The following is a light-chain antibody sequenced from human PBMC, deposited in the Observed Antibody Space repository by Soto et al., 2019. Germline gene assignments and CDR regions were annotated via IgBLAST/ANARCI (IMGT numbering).Light chain of an antibody. CDR1: SSNIGAGYD. CDR2: GNS. J-gene: IGLJ1*01. V-gene: IGLV1-40*01. CDR3: QASDSSLSGYV. Sequence: QSVLTQPPSVSGAPGQRVTISCTGSSSNIGAGYDVHWYQQLPGTAPKLLIYGNSNRPSGVPDRFSGSKSGTSASLAITGLQAEDEADYYCQASDSSLSGYVFGTGTKLT.